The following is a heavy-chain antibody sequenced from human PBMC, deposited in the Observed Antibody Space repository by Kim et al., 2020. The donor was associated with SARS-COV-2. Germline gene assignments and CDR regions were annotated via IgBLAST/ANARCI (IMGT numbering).Heavy chain of an antibody. J-gene: IGHJ6*02. CDR3: AGGLSGDYFYGLDV. V-gene: IGHV4-34*01. D-gene: IGHD3-16*01. Sequence: NPPLKRRVTISVATSKNQFSLKLSSVTAADTAVYYWAGGLSGDYFYGLDVWGQGTTVTVSS.